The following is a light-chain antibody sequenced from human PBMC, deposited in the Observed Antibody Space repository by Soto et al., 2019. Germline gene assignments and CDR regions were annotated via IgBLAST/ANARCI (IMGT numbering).Light chain of an antibody. CDR3: QHLHWA. V-gene: IGKV1-9*01. CDR2: GVS. Sequence: IQLTQSPSSLSASVGDRVTITCRASQEISGYLAWYQQTPGKAPKLLIYGVSTLQDGVSSRFSSRGSGTDFSLTISSLQPEDFATYYCQHLHWAFGPGT. J-gene: IGKJ1*01. CDR1: QEISGY.